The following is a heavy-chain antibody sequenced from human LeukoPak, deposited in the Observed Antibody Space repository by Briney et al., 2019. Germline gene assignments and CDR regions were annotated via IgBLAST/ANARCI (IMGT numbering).Heavy chain of an antibody. D-gene: IGHD3-10*01. CDR2: INHSGST. V-gene: IGHV4-34*01. CDR3: ARHRYGSGSYYRKPSRFDY. J-gene: IGHJ4*02. CDR1: GGSFSGYY. Sequence: SETLSLTCAVYGGSFSGYYWSWIRQPPGKGLEWIGEINHSGSTNYNPSLKGRVTISVDTYKNQFSLKLSSVTAADTAVYYCARHRYGSGSYYRKPSRFDYWGQGTLVTVSS.